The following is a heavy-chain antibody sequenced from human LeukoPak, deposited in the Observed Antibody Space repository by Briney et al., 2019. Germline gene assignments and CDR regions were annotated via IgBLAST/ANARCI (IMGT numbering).Heavy chain of an antibody. CDR1: GGSISSYY. CDR3: ARALYYYDSRDYGMDV. V-gene: IGHV4-59*01. Sequence: PSETLSLTCTVSGGSISSYYWSWIRQPPGKGLEWIGYIYYSGSTNYNPSLKSRVTISVDTSKNQFSLKLSSVTAADTAVYYCARALYYYDSRDYGMDVWGQGTTVTASS. CDR2: IYYSGST. J-gene: IGHJ6*02. D-gene: IGHD3-22*01.